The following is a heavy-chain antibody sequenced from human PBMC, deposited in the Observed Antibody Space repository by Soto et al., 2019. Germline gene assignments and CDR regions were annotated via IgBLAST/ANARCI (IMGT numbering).Heavy chain of an antibody. V-gene: IGHV4-59*01. CDR1: GGSISSYY. D-gene: IGHD2-21*02. Sequence: QVRLQESGPGLVKPSETLSLTCTVSGGSISSYYWSWIRQPPGKGLEWIGYMYNTGSTIYNPSLKMRVTISVDPSKNQCSLKLNSVTAAATAVYYCARDLWGYCGADCYPLDVWGQGTTVTVSS. CDR3: ARDLWGYCGADCYPLDV. CDR2: MYNTGST. J-gene: IGHJ6*02.